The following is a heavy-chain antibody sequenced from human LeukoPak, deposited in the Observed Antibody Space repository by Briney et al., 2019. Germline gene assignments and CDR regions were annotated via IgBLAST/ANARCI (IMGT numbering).Heavy chain of an antibody. CDR2: ISAYNGNT. CDR3: ARESEYGGYSSSSLDY. CDR1: GYTFTSYG. Sequence: ASVKVSCKASGYTFTSYGISWVRQAPGQGLEWMGWISAYNGNTNYAQKFQGRVTMTRDTSISTAYMELSRLRSDDTAVYYCARESEYGGYSSSSLDYWGQGTLVTVSS. J-gene: IGHJ4*02. D-gene: IGHD6-6*01. V-gene: IGHV1-18*01.